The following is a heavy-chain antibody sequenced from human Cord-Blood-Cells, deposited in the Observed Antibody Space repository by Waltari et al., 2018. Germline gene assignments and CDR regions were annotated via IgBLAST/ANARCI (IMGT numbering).Heavy chain of an antibody. V-gene: IGHV3-7*01. Sequence: EVQLVESGGGLVQPGGSLRLSCAASGFTFSSYWMSWVRQAPGKGLEWVANIKQDGSEKYYVDSVKGRFTNARDNAKNSLYLQMNSLRAEDTAVYYCGAYDILTGYYSDAFDIWGQGTMVTVSS. CDR3: GAYDILTGYYSDAFDI. CDR2: IKQDGSEK. D-gene: IGHD3-9*01. CDR1: GFTFSSYW. J-gene: IGHJ3*02.